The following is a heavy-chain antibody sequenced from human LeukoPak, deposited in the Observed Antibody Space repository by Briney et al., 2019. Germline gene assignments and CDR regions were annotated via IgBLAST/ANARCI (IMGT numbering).Heavy chain of an antibody. J-gene: IGHJ4*02. V-gene: IGHV1-18*01. CDR1: GYTFTNYG. D-gene: IGHD2-15*01. Sequence: ASVKVSCKASGYTFTNYGITWVRQAPGQGLEWMGRISAFDGNTNYAQRLQGRVTMTTDTSSSTAYMELRSLRSDDTAVYYCARVDCSGGSCYGGLDYWGQGTLVTVSS. CDR3: ARVDCSGGSCYGGLDY. CDR2: ISAFDGNT.